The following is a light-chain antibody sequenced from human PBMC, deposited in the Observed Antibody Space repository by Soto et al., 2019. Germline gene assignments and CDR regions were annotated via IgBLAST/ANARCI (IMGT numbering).Light chain of an antibody. J-gene: IGKJ5*01. Sequence: DIQMSQPASTLSASVGDRVTINCRASQSIGASLAWYQQKPGKAPYLLISDVSSLERGVPSRFSGSGSGTEFTLTISSMQPDDFATYYCQQYNSYPITFGQGTRLEI. CDR2: DVS. CDR1: QSIGAS. V-gene: IGKV1-5*01. CDR3: QQYNSYPIT.